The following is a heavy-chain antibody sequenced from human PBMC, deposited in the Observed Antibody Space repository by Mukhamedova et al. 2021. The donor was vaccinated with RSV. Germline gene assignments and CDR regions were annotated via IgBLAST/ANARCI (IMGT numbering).Heavy chain of an antibody. D-gene: IGHD2-2*01. CDR2: IWYDGSNK. J-gene: IGHJ4*02. CDR3: AREVVPAAMDDY. V-gene: IGHV3-33*01. Sequence: VRQAPGKGLEWVAVIWYDGSNKYYADSVKGRFTISRDNSKNTLYLQMNSLRAEDTAVYYCAREVVPAAMDDYWGQGTLVTVSS.